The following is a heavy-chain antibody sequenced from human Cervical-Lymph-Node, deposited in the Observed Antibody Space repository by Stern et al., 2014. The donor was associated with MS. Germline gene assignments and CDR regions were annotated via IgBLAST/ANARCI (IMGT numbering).Heavy chain of an antibody. Sequence: EVQLVESGGGLVQPGRSLRLSCAASGFTFGDYAMHWVRQAPGKGLEWVSGINWNGGSRGYAYSVKDRCAISRDNAKNSLYLQMNSLSPEDTALYYCAKTLTRSYHDPFDCWGQGTMVIVSA. V-gene: IGHV3-9*01. D-gene: IGHD3-16*02. CDR2: INWNGGSR. CDR3: AKTLTRSYHDPFDC. CDR1: GFTFGDYA. J-gene: IGHJ3*01.